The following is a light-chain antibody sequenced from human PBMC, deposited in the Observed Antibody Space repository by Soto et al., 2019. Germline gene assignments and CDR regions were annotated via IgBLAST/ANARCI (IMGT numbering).Light chain of an antibody. CDR3: QSYDSSPGVG. CDR2: EDN. CDR1: SGSIASNY. J-gene: IGLJ2*01. V-gene: IGLV6-57*04. Sequence: NFMLTQPHSVSESPGKTVTISCTRSSGSIASNYVQWYQQRPGSAPTTVIYEDNQRPSGVPDRFSGSIDSSSNSASLTISGLKTEDEDDYYCQSYDSSPGVGFGGGTKLTVL.